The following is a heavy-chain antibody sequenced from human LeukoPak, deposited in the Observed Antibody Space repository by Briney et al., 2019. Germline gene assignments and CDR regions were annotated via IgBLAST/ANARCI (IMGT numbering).Heavy chain of an antibody. D-gene: IGHD3-10*01. CDR2: ISYDGSNK. V-gene: IGHV3-30*18. J-gene: IGHJ6*02. Sequence: PGGSLRLSCAASGFTFSSYGMHWVRQAPGKGLEWVAVISYDGSNKYYADSVKGRFTISRDNSKNTLYLQMNSLRAEDTAVYYCAKVRNSEDYYGSGIWNYYNGMDVWGQGTTVTVSS. CDR3: AKVRNSEDYYGSGIWNYYNGMDV. CDR1: GFTFSSYG.